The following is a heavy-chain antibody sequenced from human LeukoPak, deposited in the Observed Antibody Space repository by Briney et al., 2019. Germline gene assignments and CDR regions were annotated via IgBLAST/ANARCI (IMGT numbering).Heavy chain of an antibody. V-gene: IGHV3-NL1*01. CDR2: ISGSGGST. J-gene: IGHJ6*03. CDR1: GFTFSTFG. D-gene: IGHD3-10*01. CDR3: ARGGGSAASGSQVRVDYMDV. Sequence: PGGSLRLSCAASGFAASGFTFSTFGMHWVRQAPGKGLEWVSVISGSGGSTYYADSVKGRFTISRDNAKKTLYLQMDSLRVDDMAVYFCARGGGSAASGSQVRVDYMDVWGKGTTVTVSS.